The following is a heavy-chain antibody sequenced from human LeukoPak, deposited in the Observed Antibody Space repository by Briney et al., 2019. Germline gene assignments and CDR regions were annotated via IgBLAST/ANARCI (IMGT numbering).Heavy chain of an antibody. V-gene: IGHV3-30*18. CDR1: GFTFSNYG. J-gene: IGHJ4*02. Sequence: GGSLRLSCAASGFTFSNYGMHWVRQAPGKGLEWLAVISYDGTYKYYAASVKGRITISRDNSKNTLYLQMNSLRAEDTAVYYCAKASTVLRYFDWLLYFGGGDYWGQGTLVTVSS. CDR3: AKASTVLRYFDWLLYFGGGDY. D-gene: IGHD3-9*01. CDR2: ISYDGTYK.